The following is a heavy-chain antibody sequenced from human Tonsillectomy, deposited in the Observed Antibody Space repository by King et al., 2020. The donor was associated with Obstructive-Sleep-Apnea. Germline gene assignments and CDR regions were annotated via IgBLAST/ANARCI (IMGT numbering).Heavy chain of an antibody. J-gene: IGHJ4*02. CDR2: VYYSGST. D-gene: IGHD2-15*01. CDR3: ARDPYIYFDY. Sequence: QLQLQESGPGLVKPSETLSLTCTVSGGSISSSNYYWAWIRQPPGKGLEWIGSVYYSGSTYYNPSLKIRVTMSVDTSKNQFSLKLSSVTAADTAVYYCARDPYIYFDYWGQGTLVTVSS. CDR1: GGSISSSNYY. V-gene: IGHV4-39*07.